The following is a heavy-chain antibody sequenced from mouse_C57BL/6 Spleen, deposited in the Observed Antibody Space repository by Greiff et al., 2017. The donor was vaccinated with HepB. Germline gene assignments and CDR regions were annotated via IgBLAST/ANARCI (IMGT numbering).Heavy chain of an antibody. J-gene: IGHJ2*01. CDR1: GFNIKDYY. D-gene: IGHD2-1*01. Sequence: EVKLQESGAELVKPGASVKLSCTASGFNIKDYYMHWVKQRTEQGLEWIGRIDPEDGETKYAPKFQGKATITADTPSNTAYLQLSSLTSEDTAVYYCARSGGNYDYFDYWGQGTTLTVSS. CDR2: IDPEDGET. CDR3: ARSGGNYDYFDY. V-gene: IGHV14-2*01.